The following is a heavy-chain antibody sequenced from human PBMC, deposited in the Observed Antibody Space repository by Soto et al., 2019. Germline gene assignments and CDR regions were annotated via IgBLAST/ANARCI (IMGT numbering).Heavy chain of an antibody. D-gene: IGHD5-12*01. Sequence: EVQLLESGGGLVQPGGSLRLSCAASGFTFSSYAMSWVRQAPGKGLEWVSAISGSGGTTYFADSVKGRFTISRDNSKNTLYLQMNSLRVDDTAVYYCAKPTNSKWLRGPVDYWGQGTLVTVSS. CDR3: AKPTNSKWLRGPVDY. CDR1: GFTFSSYA. CDR2: ISGSGGTT. J-gene: IGHJ4*02. V-gene: IGHV3-23*01.